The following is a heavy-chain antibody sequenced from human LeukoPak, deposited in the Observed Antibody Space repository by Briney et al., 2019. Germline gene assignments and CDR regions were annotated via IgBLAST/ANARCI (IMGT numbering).Heavy chain of an antibody. V-gene: IGHV3-11*01. Sequence: PGGSLRLSCAASGFTFSDYYMSWIRQAPGKGLEWVSYISSSGSTIYYAGSVKGRFTISRDNAKNSLYLQMNSLRAEDTAVYYCARQYGSGSYFYYYYMDVWGKGTTVTISS. CDR1: GFTFSDYY. J-gene: IGHJ6*03. CDR3: ARQYGSGSYFYYYYMDV. D-gene: IGHD3-10*01. CDR2: ISSSGSTI.